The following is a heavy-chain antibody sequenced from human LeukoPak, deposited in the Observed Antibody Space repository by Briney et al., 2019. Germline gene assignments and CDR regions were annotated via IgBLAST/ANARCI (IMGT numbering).Heavy chain of an antibody. Sequence: GGSLRLSCAASGFTFSSYAMHWVRQAPGKGLEWVAVISYDGSNKYYADSVKGRFTISRDNSKNTLYLQMNSLRAEDTAVYYCARDSGPGYSYEFYYGMDVWGQGTTVTVSS. CDR3: ARDSGPGYSYEFYYGMDV. J-gene: IGHJ6*02. V-gene: IGHV3-30-3*01. CDR1: GFTFSSYA. D-gene: IGHD5-18*01. CDR2: ISYDGSNK.